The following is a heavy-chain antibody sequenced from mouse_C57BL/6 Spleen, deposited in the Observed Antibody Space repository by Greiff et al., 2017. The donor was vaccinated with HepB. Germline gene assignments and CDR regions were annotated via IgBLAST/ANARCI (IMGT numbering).Heavy chain of an antibody. CDR2: IYPGNSDT. CDR3: TRGELPLGQPWFAY. CDR1: GYTFTSYW. Sequence: EVQLQQSGTVLARPGASVKMSCKTSGYTFTSYWMHWVKQRPGQGLEWIGAIYPGNSDTSYNQKFKGKAKLTAVTSASTAYMELSSLTNEDSAVYYCTRGELPLGQPWFAYWGQGTLVTVSA. J-gene: IGHJ3*01. D-gene: IGHD3-3*01. V-gene: IGHV1-5*01.